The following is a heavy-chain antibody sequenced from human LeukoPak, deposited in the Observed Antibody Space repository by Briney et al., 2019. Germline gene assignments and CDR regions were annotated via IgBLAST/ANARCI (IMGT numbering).Heavy chain of an antibody. CDR3: AKRHYDTIGLDAFDI. D-gene: IGHD3-22*01. V-gene: IGHV3-23*01. CDR1: GFTFSIYA. Sequence: PGGPLRLSYAASGFTFSIYAVRWLRKPPGEGVEWVSAFIHSGANTYYADSVRGRFSISRDNSKDTLYLQMNSLRAEDTAVYYCAKRHYDTIGLDAFDIWGQGTTVTVSS. J-gene: IGHJ3*02. CDR2: FIHSGANT.